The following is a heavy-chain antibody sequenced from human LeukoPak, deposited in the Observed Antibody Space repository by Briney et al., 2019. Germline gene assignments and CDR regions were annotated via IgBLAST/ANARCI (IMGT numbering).Heavy chain of an antibody. D-gene: IGHD6-19*01. CDR1: GFTFSSYG. CDR2: IWYGGSNK. Sequence: PGRSLRLSCAASGFTFSSYGMHWVRQAPGKGLEWVSVIWYGGSNKYYADSVKGRFTISRDNSKNTLYLQMNSRRAEDTAVYYCARDAIALAGTSWFDPWGQGTLVTVSS. V-gene: IGHV3-33*01. CDR3: ARDAIALAGTSWFDP. J-gene: IGHJ5*02.